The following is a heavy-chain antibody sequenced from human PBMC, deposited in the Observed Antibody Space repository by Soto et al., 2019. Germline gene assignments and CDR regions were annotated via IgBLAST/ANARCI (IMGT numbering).Heavy chain of an antibody. CDR1: GFTFSNYA. J-gene: IGHJ4*02. Sequence: PGGSLRLSCAASGFTFSNYAMNWVRQAPGKGLEWVSAISGSGGDTYYADSVKGRFTISRDNSKNTLYLQMNSLRAEDTAVYYCARDPYDSSGYYHDYWGQGTLVTVSS. CDR2: ISGSGGDT. V-gene: IGHV3-23*01. CDR3: ARDPYDSSGYYHDY. D-gene: IGHD3-22*01.